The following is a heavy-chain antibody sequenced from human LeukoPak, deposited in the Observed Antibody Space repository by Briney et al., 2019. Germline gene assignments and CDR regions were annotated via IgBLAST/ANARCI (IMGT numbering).Heavy chain of an antibody. V-gene: IGHV1-24*01. D-gene: IGHD3-22*01. CDR2: FDPEDGET. CDR1: GYTLTELS. Sequence: GASVKVSCKVSGYTLTELSMHWVRQAPGKGLEWMGGFDPEDGETIYAQKFQGRVTMTEDTSTDTAYMELSSLRSEDTAVYYCATDLRSSGYYALDYWGQGTLVTVSS. CDR3: ATDLRSSGYYALDY. J-gene: IGHJ4*02.